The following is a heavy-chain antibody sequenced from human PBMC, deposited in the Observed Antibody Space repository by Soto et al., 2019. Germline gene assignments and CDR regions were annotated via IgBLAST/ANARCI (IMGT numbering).Heavy chain of an antibody. CDR3: AKDFAVVTGKDYYYGMDV. CDR2: ISYDGSKK. J-gene: IGHJ6*02. D-gene: IGHD2-21*02. CDR1: GFTFSTYG. Sequence: GGSLRLSCAASGFTFSTYGMHGVRQAPGKGLEWVAIISYDGSKKYHADSVKGRFSISRDNFRNTLYLEMNSLRAEDTAVYYCAKDFAVVTGKDYYYGMDVWGQGTTVTVSS. V-gene: IGHV3-30*18.